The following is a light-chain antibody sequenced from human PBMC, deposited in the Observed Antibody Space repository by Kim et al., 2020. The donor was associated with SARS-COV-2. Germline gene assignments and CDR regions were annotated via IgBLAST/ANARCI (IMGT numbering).Light chain of an antibody. J-gene: IGKJ5*01. CDR1: RSLVIGNGNDY. CDR3: MQTQQIPRT. V-gene: IGKV2-28*01. Sequence: PASISCKSSRSLVIGNGNDYLDWYLQKPGQSPHLLIYLGSNRASGVPDRFSGSGSGTDFTLRISRVEAEDVGVFYCMQTQQIPRTFGQGTRLEIK. CDR2: LGS.